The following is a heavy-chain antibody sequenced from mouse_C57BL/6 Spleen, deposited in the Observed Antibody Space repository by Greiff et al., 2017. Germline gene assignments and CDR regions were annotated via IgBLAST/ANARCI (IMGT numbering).Heavy chain of an antibody. J-gene: IGHJ3*01. D-gene: IGHD2-4*01. CDR3: ARSYDYDGAWFAY. Sequence: LVESGPELVKPGASVKISCKASGYAFSSSWMNWVKQRPGKGLEWIGRIYPGDGDTNYNGKFKGKATLTADKSSSTAYMQLSSLTSEDSAVYFCARSYDYDGAWFAYWGQGTLVTVSA. CDR1: GYAFSSSW. V-gene: IGHV1-82*01. CDR2: IYPGDGDT.